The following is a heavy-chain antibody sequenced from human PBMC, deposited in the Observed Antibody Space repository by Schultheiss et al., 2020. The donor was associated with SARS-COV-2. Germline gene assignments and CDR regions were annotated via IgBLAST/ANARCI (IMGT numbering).Heavy chain of an antibody. CDR2: ISGSGGST. CDR1: GFTFNSYA. V-gene: IGHV3-23*01. J-gene: IGHJ1*01. D-gene: IGHD5-18*01. Sequence: GGSLRLSCAASGFTFNSYAMSWVRQAPGKGLEWVSGISGSGGSTYYADSVKGRFTISRDNSKNTLYLQMNSLRAEDTAVYYCAKGGYSYGYPSAEYFQHWGQGTLVTVSS. CDR3: AKGGYSYGYPSAEYFQH.